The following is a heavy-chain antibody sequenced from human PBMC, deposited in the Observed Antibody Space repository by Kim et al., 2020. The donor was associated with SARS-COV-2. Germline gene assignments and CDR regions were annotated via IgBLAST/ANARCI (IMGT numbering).Heavy chain of an antibody. CDR3: ARAPFYDSSEGSPGP. V-gene: IGHV1-69*02. J-gene: IGHJ5*02. CDR2: IIPILGIA. D-gene: IGHD3-22*01. Sequence: SVKVSCKASGGTFSSYTISWVRQAPGQGLEWMGRIIPILGIANYAQKFQGRVTITADKSTSTAYMELSSLRSEDTAVYYCARAPFYDSSEGSPGPWGQGTLVTVSS. CDR1: GGTFSSYT.